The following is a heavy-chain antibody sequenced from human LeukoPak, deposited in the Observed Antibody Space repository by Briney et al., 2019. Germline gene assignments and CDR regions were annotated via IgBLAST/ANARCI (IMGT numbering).Heavy chain of an antibody. CDR1: GGNSNFFA. J-gene: IGHJ4*02. CDR2: IKPMFGTG. V-gene: IGHV1-69*01. D-gene: IGHD3-3*01. Sequence: GASVKVSCKTSGGNSNFFATNWVRQAPGQGLEWMGVIKPMFGTGSIPNIATGDYAQKFQGRLSMNADESSTTAYMELSSLRSGDTAVYFCAREIFDSTSGVSQGFDYWGQGTLVTVSS. CDR3: AREIFDSTSGVSQGFDY.